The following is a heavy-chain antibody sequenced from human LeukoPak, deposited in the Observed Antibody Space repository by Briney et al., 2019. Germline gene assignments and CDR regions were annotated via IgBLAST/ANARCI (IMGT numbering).Heavy chain of an antibody. CDR1: GFTFSSYG. J-gene: IGHJ4*02. CDR2: IWYNGSNK. V-gene: IGHV3-33*01. D-gene: IGHD3-22*01. CDR3: ARDYYDSSGYPGIGY. Sequence: GGSLRLSCAASGFTFSSYGMHWVRQAPGKGLEWVAVIWYNGSNKYYADSVKGRFTISRDNSKNTLYLQMNSLRAEDTAVYYCARDYYDSSGYPGIGYWGQGTLVTVSS.